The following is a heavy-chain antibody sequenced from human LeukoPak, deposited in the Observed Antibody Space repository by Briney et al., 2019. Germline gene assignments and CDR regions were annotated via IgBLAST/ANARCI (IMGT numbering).Heavy chain of an antibody. CDR2: IYYSGST. J-gene: IGHJ4*02. CDR3: ARGGSRIAVAAAFGY. D-gene: IGHD6-19*01. Sequence: SETLSLTCTVSGGSISSYYWSWIRQPPGKGLEWIGYIYYSGSTNYNPSLKSRVTISVDTSKNQFSLKLSSVTAADTAVYYCARGGSRIAVAAAFGYWGQGTLVTVSS. V-gene: IGHV4-59*01. CDR1: GGSISSYY.